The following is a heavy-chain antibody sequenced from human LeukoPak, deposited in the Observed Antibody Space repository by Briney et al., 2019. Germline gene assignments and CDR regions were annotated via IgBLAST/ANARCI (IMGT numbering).Heavy chain of an antibody. J-gene: IGHJ4*02. V-gene: IGHV3-23*01. CDR1: GFTFSTYA. Sequence: GGSLRLSCAASGFTFSTYAMSWVRQAPGKGLEWVSTITSSGGTTSYADSVKGRFTISRDNSKNTLYLQINSLGVEDTAVYYCAKRSEYYVDYWGQGTLVTVSS. D-gene: IGHD2-15*01. CDR3: AKRSEYYVDY. CDR2: ITSSGGTT.